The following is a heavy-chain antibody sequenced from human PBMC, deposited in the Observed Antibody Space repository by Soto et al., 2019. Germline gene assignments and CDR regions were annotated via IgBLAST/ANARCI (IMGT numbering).Heavy chain of an antibody. D-gene: IGHD5-12*01. CDR1: GFDLRIYE. CDR3: ARRGYSGYDWGWYFDF. V-gene: IGHV3-48*03. J-gene: IGHJ4*02. Sequence: GSLRLSCEASGFDLRIYEMNWVRQAPGKGLEWLSYIGSTGSTIYYADSVKGRFTISRDDGKNSVYLQMNTLRAEDTTVYYCARRGYSGYDWGWYFDFWGQGTPVTVSS. CDR2: IGSTGSTI.